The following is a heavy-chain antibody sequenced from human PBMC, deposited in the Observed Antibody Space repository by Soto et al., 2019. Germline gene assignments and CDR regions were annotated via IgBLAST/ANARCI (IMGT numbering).Heavy chain of an antibody. J-gene: IGHJ4*02. CDR3: ARDVRHSSSSRVDY. D-gene: IGHD6-6*01. CDR2: ISSSGSTI. Sequence: EVQLVESGGGLVQPGGSLRLSCAASGFTFSSYEMNWVRQAPGKGLEWVSYISSSGSTIYYAVSVKGRFTISRDNAKNSLYLQMNSLRAEDTAVYYCARDVRHSSSSRVDYWGQGTLVTVSS. V-gene: IGHV3-48*03. CDR1: GFTFSSYE.